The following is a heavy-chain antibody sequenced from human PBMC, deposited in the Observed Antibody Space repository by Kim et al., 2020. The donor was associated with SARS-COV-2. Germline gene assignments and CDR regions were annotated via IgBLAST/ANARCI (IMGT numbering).Heavy chain of an antibody. J-gene: IGHJ4*02. D-gene: IGHD3-10*01. CDR3: ASRITTSFDN. V-gene: IGHV3-74*03. Sequence: GGSLRLSCAASGFTFSSYWMHWVRQAPGKGLVWVSCIKSDGSSPMYGDAVRGRFTVSRDNARNTRHLQMNSLRAEDTAVYYCASRITTSFDNWGQGILVTVSS. CDR1: GFTFSSYW. CDR2: IKSDGSSP.